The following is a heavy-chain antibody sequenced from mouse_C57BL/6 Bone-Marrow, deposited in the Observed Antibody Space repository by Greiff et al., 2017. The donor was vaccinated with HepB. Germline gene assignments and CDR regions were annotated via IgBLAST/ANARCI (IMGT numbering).Heavy chain of an antibody. J-gene: IGHJ2*01. CDR3: TTSRCVSSHFDY. D-gene: IGHD1-1*01. V-gene: IGHV14-4*01. CDR1: GFNIKDDY. Sequence: VKLQQSGAELVRPGASVKLSCTASGFNIKDDYMHWVKQRPEQGLEWIGWIDPENGDTEYASKFQGKATITADTSSNTAYLQLSSLTSEDTAVYYCTTSRCVSSHFDYWGQGTTLTVSS. CDR2: IDPENGDT.